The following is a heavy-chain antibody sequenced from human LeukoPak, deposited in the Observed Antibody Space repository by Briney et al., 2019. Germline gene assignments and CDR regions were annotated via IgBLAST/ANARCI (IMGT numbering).Heavy chain of an antibody. J-gene: IGHJ4*02. Sequence: GGPLRLSCAASGFTFSSYAMSWVRQAPGKGLEWVSAISGSGGSTYYADSVKGRFTISRDNSKNTLYLQMNSLRAEDTAVYYCAKATRHYDSSGYLDYWGQGTLVTVSS. CDR1: GFTFSSYA. CDR3: AKATRHYDSSGYLDY. CDR2: ISGSGGST. V-gene: IGHV3-23*01. D-gene: IGHD3-22*01.